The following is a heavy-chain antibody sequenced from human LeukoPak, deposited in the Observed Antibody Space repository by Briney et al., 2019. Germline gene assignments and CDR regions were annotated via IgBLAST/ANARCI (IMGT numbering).Heavy chain of an antibody. CDR1: GGSISTNSYY. CDR3: ASSDGYNYNWFDP. CDR2: IYYSGST. J-gene: IGHJ5*02. V-gene: IGHV4-39*07. D-gene: IGHD5-24*01. Sequence: SETLSLTCTVSGGSISTNSYYWGWIRQPPGKGLKWIGSIYYSGSTYYNPSLKSRVTISVDTSKNQFSLKLSSVTAADTAVYYCASSDGYNYNWFDPWGQGTLVTVSS.